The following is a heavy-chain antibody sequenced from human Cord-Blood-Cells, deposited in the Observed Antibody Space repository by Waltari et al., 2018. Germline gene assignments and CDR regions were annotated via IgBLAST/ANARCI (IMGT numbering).Heavy chain of an antibody. J-gene: IGHJ4*02. V-gene: IGHV4-38-2*02. CDR2: IYHSGST. Sequence: QVQLQESGPGLVKPSETLSLTCAVSGYSISRGYDWGWIRQPPGKGLEWIGSIYHSGSTYYNPSLKSRVTISVDTSKNQFSLKLSSVTAADTAVYYCARDEIGGSYSGYWGQGTLVTVSS. CDR1: GYSISRGYD. CDR3: ARDEIGGSYSGY. D-gene: IGHD1-26*01.